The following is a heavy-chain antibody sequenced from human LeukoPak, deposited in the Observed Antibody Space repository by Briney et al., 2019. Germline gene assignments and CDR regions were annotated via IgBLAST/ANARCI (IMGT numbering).Heavy chain of an antibody. Sequence: SETLSLTCTVSGGSINNYYWSWIRQPAGKGLEWIGRIYSSGSTNYNPSPKSRVAMSIGTSRNHFSLKLTSVTAADTAIYYCARSFDTHAFDIWGQGTMVTVSS. CDR3: ARSFDTHAFDI. CDR2: IYSSGST. V-gene: IGHV4-4*07. J-gene: IGHJ3*02. CDR1: GGSINNYY.